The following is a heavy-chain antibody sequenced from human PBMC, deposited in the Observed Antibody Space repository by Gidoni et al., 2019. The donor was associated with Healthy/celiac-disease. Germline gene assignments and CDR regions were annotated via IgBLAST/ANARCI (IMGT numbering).Heavy chain of an antibody. CDR2: IYYSGST. J-gene: IGHJ4*02. CDR3: ARDLWDTAMATSLLPAYYFDY. V-gene: IGHV4-31*03. D-gene: IGHD5-18*01. Sequence: QVQLQESGPGLVKPSQTLSLTCTVSGGSISSGGYYWSWIRQHPGKGLEWIGYIYYSGSTYYNPSLKSRVTISVDTSKNQFSLKLSSVTAADTAVYYCARDLWDTAMATSLLPAYYFDYWGQGTLVTVSS. CDR1: GGSISSGGYY.